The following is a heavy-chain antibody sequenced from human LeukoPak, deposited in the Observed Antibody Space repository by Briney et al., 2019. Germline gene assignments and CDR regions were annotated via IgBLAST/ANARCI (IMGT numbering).Heavy chain of an antibody. D-gene: IGHD6-13*01. J-gene: IGHJ5*02. CDR3: ACRDLTSTWSFP. CDR2: IYPGDLRV. V-gene: IGHV5-51*01. CDR1: GYSFTSYW. Sequence: KGGESLKISCQGFGYSFTSYWIGWVRQMPGKGMEWMGVIYPGDLRVRYNPSFQGQVTISVDKSINTAYLQWVSLRASDSAMYYCACRDLTSTWSFPWGQGTLVTVSS.